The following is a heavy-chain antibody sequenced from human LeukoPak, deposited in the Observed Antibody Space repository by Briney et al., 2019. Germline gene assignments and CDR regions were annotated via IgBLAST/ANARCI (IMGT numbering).Heavy chain of an antibody. Sequence: SETLSLTCAVYGGPFSGYYWTWIRQPPGKGLEWIGEINHSGSTNYNPSLKSRVTISVDTSKNQFSLKLSSVTAADTAVYYCARDFLFNWFDPWGQGTLVTVSS. CDR1: GGPFSGYY. V-gene: IGHV4-34*01. CDR3: ARDFLFNWFDP. J-gene: IGHJ5*02. CDR2: INHSGST.